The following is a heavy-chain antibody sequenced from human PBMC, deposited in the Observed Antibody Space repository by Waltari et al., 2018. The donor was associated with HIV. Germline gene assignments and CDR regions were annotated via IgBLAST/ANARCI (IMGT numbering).Heavy chain of an antibody. Sequence: EVQLVESGGGLVKPGGSLRLSCAASGFTFSDLSMNWVRKAPGKGLEWVSSISSGSSYIYYADSVKGRFTISRDNAKNSLYLQMNSLRVEDTAVYYCATDDYLTYWGQGTLVTVSS. V-gene: IGHV3-21*01. CDR2: ISSGSSYI. D-gene: IGHD4-17*01. CDR3: ATDDYLTY. J-gene: IGHJ4*02. CDR1: GFTFSDLS.